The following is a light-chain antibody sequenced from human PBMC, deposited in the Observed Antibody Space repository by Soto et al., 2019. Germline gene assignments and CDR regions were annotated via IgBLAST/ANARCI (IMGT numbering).Light chain of an antibody. CDR2: GAS. V-gene: IGKV3-15*01. CDR1: QSVSTN. CDR3: QQYNGWPRT. J-gene: IGKJ1*01. Sequence: EIVMTQSPATLSVSPGERATLSCRASQSVSTNLAWYQHKPGQAPRLLIYGASTRATGIPARFSGSGSGTGFTLRISNLQSEDFAKYYCQQYNGWPRTFGQGTKVEFK.